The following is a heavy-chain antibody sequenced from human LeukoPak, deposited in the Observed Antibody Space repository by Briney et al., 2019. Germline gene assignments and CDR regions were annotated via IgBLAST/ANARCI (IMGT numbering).Heavy chain of an antibody. CDR1: GFTFSDYY. CDR2: SSSSGSTI. Sequence: GGSLRLSCAASGFTFSDYYMSWIRQAPGKGLGWVSYSSSSGSTIYYADSVKGRFTISRDNAKNSLYLQMNSLTAEVTAVYYCARGPGGSSWENYYYGMDVWGQGTTVTVSS. V-gene: IGHV3-11*01. D-gene: IGHD6-13*01. CDR3: ARGPGGSSWENYYYGMDV. J-gene: IGHJ6*02.